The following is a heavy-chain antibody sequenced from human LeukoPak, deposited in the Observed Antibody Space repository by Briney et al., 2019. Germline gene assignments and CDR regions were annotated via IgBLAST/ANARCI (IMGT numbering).Heavy chain of an antibody. J-gene: IGHJ6*03. CDR3: ARELSSGWYVDYYYYYMDV. Sequence: PGGSLRLSCAASGFTFSSYSMNWVRQAPGKGLEWVSSISSSSSYIYYADSVKGRFTISRDNAKNSLYLQMNSLRAEDTAVYYCARELSSGWYVDYYYYYMDVWGKGTTVTVSS. CDR2: ISSSSSYI. V-gene: IGHV3-21*01. CDR1: GFTFSSYS. D-gene: IGHD6-19*01.